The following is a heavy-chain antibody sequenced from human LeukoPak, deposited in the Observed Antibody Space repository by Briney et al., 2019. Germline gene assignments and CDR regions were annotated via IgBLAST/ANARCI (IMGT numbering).Heavy chain of an antibody. Sequence: GGSLRLSCAASGFTFSSYSMNWVRQAPGKGLEWVSYISSSSSTIYYADSVKGRFTISRDNAKNSLYLQMNSLRAEDTAVYYCARAMRYSGYDYNDYWGQGTLVTVSS. V-gene: IGHV3-48*04. J-gene: IGHJ4*02. CDR2: ISSSSSTI. CDR3: ARAMRYSGYDYNDY. D-gene: IGHD5-12*01. CDR1: GFTFSSYS.